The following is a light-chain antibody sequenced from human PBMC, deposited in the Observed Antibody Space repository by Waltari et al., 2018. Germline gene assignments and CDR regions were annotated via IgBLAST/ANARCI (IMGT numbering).Light chain of an antibody. CDR2: DED. Sequence: SSEMTQEPAVSVALGQTVRITCQGGGLSTFYANWYQQQPGQAPLLVIYDEDNRPSGIPDRFSGSRSGNTASLTISGAQAEDEADYYCNTRDISGDHLVFGSGTKVTVL. CDR1: GLSTFY. V-gene: IGLV3-19*01. J-gene: IGLJ1*01. CDR3: NTRDISGDHLV.